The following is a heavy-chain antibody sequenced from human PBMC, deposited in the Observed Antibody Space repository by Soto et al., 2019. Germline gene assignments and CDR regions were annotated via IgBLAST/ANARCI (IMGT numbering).Heavy chain of an antibody. CDR1: GFTFDGYA. V-gene: IGHV3-9*01. CDR3: PKDILPGGYEATYYYYYGTGV. CDR2: ISWNSGSI. Sequence: GGSLRLSWAASGFTFDGYAMHWGRQAPGKGLEWVSGISWNSGSIGYADSVKGRFTLSRDNAENSLYLQRVGLRAEDTAMTYRPKDILPGGYEATYYYYYGTGVWGQGTTVTVSS. J-gene: IGHJ6*02. D-gene: IGHD5-12*01.